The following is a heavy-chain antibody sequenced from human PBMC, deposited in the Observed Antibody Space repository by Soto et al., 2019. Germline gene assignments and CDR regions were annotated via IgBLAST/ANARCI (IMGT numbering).Heavy chain of an antibody. Sequence: GGSLRLSCAASGFTFSSYGMHWVRQAPGKGLEWVAVIWYDGSNKYYADSVKGRFTISRDNSKNTLYLQMNSLRAEDTAVYYCARDWGSNYDFWSGPGADGSYYYYMDVWGKGTTVTVSS. D-gene: IGHD3-3*01. CDR3: ARDWGSNYDFWSGPGADGSYYYYMDV. J-gene: IGHJ6*03. CDR1: GFTFSSYG. CDR2: IWYDGSNK. V-gene: IGHV3-33*01.